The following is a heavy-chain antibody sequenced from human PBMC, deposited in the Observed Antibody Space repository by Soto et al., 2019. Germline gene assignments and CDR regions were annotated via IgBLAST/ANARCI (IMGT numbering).Heavy chain of an antibody. J-gene: IGHJ4*02. D-gene: IGHD4-17*01. CDR3: ARDRAVTRTIDY. CDR1: GFTFSSYG. Sequence: GGSLRLSCAASGFTFSSYGMHWVRQAPGKGLEWVAVIWYDGSNKYYAESVKGRFTISRDNSKNTLYLQMNSLRAEDTAVYYCARDRAVTRTIDYWGQATLVTVSS. CDR2: IWYDGSNK. V-gene: IGHV3-33*01.